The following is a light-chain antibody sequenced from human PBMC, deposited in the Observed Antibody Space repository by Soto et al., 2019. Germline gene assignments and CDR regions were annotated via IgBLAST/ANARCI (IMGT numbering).Light chain of an antibody. Sequence: QSALTQPPSVSGSPGQSVTISCTGTSSDVGNYNYVSWYQQHPGKAPKLMIYDVRKRPSGVPDRFSGSKSGNTASLTISGLQAEDEADYYCCSYAGSYTYVFGTGTKLTVL. V-gene: IGLV2-11*01. CDR3: CSYAGSYTYV. J-gene: IGLJ1*01. CDR2: DVR. CDR1: SSDVGNYNY.